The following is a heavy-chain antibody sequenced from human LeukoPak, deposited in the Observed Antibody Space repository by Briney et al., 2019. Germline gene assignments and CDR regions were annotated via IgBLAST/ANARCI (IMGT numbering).Heavy chain of an antibody. CDR1: VLTFSSYS. V-gene: IGHV3-21*01. CDR3: ARGTYYDILTGPSRLDV. CDR2: ISSSSSYI. J-gene: IGHJ6*04. D-gene: IGHD3-9*01. Sequence: GGSLRLPCAFSVLTFSSYSMNWVRQAPGKGLEWVSSISSSSSYIYYADSVKSRFTVSRDHAKSSLYLQMNSLRAEDTAVYYCARGTYYDILTGPSRLDVWGKGTTVTVSS.